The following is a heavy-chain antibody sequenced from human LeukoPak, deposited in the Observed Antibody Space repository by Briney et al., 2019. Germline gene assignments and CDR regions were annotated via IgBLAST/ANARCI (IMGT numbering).Heavy chain of an antibody. CDR3: ARGGSGSYASLDC. Sequence: PSETLSLTCTVSGGSISNYYWSWIRQPAGKGLEWIGRIYTSGSTNYNPSLKSRVTISVDKSKNQFSLKLSSVTAADTAVYHCARGGSGSYASLDCWGQGTLVTVSS. CDR1: GGSISNYY. CDR2: IYTSGST. J-gene: IGHJ4*02. D-gene: IGHD1-26*01. V-gene: IGHV4-4*07.